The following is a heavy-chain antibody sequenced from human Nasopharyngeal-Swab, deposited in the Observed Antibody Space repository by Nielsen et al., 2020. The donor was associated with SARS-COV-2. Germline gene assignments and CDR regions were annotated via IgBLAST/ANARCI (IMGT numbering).Heavy chain of an antibody. Sequence: GESLKISCAASGFTFSSYSMNWVRQAPGKGLEWVSSISSSSSCIYYADSVKGRFTISRDNAKNSLYPQMNSLRAEDTAVYYCAGRPRYSSSWYSPYYYYGMDVWGQGTTVTVSS. V-gene: IGHV3-21*01. CDR2: ISSSSSCI. CDR3: AGRPRYSSSWYSPYYYYGMDV. J-gene: IGHJ6*02. CDR1: GFTFSSYS. D-gene: IGHD6-13*01.